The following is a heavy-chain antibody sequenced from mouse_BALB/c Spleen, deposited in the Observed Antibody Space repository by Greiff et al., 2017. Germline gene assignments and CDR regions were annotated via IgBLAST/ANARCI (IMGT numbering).Heavy chain of an antibody. V-gene: IGHV1S81*02. Sequence: QVQLQQPGAELVKPGASVKLSCKASGYTFTSYWMDWVKQRPGQGLEWIGEINPSNGRTNYNEKFKSKATLTVDKSSSTAYMQLSSLTSEDSAVYYSAREARGYGMDYWGQGTSVTVSS. CDR2: INPSNGRT. J-gene: IGHJ4*01. CDR3: AREARGYGMDY. CDR1: GYTFTSYW.